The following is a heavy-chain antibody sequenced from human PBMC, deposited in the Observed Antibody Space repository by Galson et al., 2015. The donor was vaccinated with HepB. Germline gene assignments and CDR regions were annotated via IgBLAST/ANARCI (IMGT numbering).Heavy chain of an antibody. V-gene: IGHV3-30*04. CDR3: ARGIKGLSVGRDY. CDR1: GFTFSTYA. Sequence: SLRLSCAASGFTFSTYAMHWVRQAPGKGLEWVAIISYDEITKYYADSVKGRFTISRDNSKNTLYLQMDTLRPEDAAVYYCARGIKGLSVGRDYWGQGTLVTVSS. D-gene: IGHD6-19*01. CDR2: ISYDEITK. J-gene: IGHJ4*02.